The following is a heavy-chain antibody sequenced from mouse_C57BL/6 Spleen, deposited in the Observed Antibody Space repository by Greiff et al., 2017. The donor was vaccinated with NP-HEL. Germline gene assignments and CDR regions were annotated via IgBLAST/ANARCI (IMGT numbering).Heavy chain of an antibody. V-gene: IGHV1-81*01. CDR1: GYTFTSYG. CDR2: IYPRSGNT. CDR3: ASREGLLRYYFDY. Sequence: VQLQESGAELARPGASVKLSCKASGYTFTSYGISWVKQRTGQGLEWIGEIYPRSGNTYYNEKFKGKATLTADKSSSTAYMELRSLTSEDSAVYFCASREGLLRYYFDYWGQGTTLTVSS. D-gene: IGHD1-1*01. J-gene: IGHJ2*01.